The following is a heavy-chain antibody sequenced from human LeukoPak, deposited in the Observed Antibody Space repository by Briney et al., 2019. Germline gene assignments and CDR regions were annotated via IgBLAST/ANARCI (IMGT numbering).Heavy chain of an antibody. Sequence: QPGGSLRLSCAASGFTFSSYGMHWVRQAPGKGLEWAAFIQYDGSNKYYADSVKGRFTISRDNSKNTLYLQMNSLRAEDTAVYYCAKDRTGDLGYWGQGTLVTVSS. J-gene: IGHJ4*02. CDR1: GFTFSSYG. CDR2: IQYDGSNK. V-gene: IGHV3-30*02. CDR3: AKDRTGDLGY. D-gene: IGHD7-27*01.